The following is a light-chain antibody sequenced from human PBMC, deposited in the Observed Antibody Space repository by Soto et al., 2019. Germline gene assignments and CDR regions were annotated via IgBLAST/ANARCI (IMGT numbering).Light chain of an antibody. J-gene: IGKJ1*01. CDR1: QSVSSN. CDR3: QQYNNWPPT. CDR2: GVS. V-gene: IGKV3-15*01. Sequence: EIVMTQSPATLSVSLGETATLSCRASQSVSSNLAWYQQKPGQAPRLLIYGVSTKASGIPARFSGSGSGTEFTLTISSLQSEDVAVYCCQQYNNWPPTFGQGTKVDIK.